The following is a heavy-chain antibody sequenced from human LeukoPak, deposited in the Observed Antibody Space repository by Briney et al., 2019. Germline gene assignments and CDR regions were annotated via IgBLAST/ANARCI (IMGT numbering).Heavy chain of an antibody. Sequence: GGSLRLSCAASRFTFSSYGMHWVRQAPGKGLEWVAVIWYDGSNKYYADSVKGRFTISRDNSKNTLYLQMNSLRAEDTAVYYCARLGGSSGYNWNPFDYWGQGTLVTVSS. D-gene: IGHD1-1*01. J-gene: IGHJ4*02. V-gene: IGHV3-33*01. CDR3: ARLGGSSGYNWNPFDY. CDR2: IWYDGSNK. CDR1: RFTFSSYG.